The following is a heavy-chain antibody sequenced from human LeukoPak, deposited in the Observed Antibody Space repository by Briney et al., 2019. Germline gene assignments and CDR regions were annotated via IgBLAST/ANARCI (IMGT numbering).Heavy chain of an antibody. D-gene: IGHD6-13*01. CDR2: INHSGST. V-gene: IGHV4-34*01. CDR3: ARGPLSRRVWGSAAAGYFDY. J-gene: IGHJ4*02. Sequence: PSETLSLTCAVYGGSFSGYYWSWIRQPPGKGLEWIGEINHSGSTNYNPSLKSRVTISVDTSKNQFSLKLSSVTAADTAVYYCARGPLSRRVWGSAAAGYFDYWGQGTLVTVSS. CDR1: GGSFSGYY.